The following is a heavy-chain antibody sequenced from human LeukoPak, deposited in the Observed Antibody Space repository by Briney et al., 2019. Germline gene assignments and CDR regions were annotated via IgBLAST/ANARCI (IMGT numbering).Heavy chain of an antibody. CDR2: IYYSGGT. Sequence: SETLSLTCSVSRASFGTNYWCWIRPAPRKGLEWICYIYYSGGTNDNPSLKGRVTISADTSKNQFSLDLRSVTAADTAVYYCAKGHGSGTFYRGLFDSWGQGIPVTVSS. CDR3: AKGHGSGTFYRGLFDS. CDR1: RASFGTNY. V-gene: IGHV4-59*01. D-gene: IGHD3-10*01. J-gene: IGHJ4*02.